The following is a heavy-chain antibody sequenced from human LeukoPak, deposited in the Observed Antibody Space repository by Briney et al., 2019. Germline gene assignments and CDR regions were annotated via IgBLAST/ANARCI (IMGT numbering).Heavy chain of an antibody. CDR2: IYYSRSN. V-gene: IGHV4-59*01. CDR1: GGSISSYY. CDR3: ARGDGYNWGNFDY. D-gene: IGHD5-24*01. J-gene: IGHJ4*02. Sequence: PSETLSLTCTVSGGSISSYYWSWIRQPPGKGLEWIGYIYYSRSNNYNPSLKSRVTISVDTSKNQFSLKLSSVTAADTAVYYCARGDGYNWGNFDYWGQGNLVTVSS.